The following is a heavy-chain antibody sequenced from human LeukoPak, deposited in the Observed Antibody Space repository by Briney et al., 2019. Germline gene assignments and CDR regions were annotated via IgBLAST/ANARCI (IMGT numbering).Heavy chain of an antibody. V-gene: IGHV4-39*01. D-gene: IGHD5-24*01. CDR3: ARLADDGYNYDYMDV. CDR1: GGSISSSSYY. J-gene: IGHJ6*03. Sequence: SETLSLTCTVSGGSISSSSYYWGWIRQPPGKGLEWIGSIYYSGSTYYNPSLKSRVTISVDTSKNQFSLKLSSVTAADTAVYYCARLADDGYNYDYMDVWGKGTTVTVSS. CDR2: IYYSGST.